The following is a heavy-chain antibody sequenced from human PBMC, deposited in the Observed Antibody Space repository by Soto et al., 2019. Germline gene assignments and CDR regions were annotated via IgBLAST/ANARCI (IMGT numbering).Heavy chain of an antibody. CDR3: ARVGVGSGSNYVWVDP. CDR2: INPSGGST. D-gene: IGHD3-10*01. CDR1: GYTFTSYY. Sequence: QVQLVQSGAEVKKPGASVKVSCKASGYTFTSYYMHWVRQAPGQGLEWMGIINPSGGSTSYAQKYRGGVSMPGDTTRSTVDMELSSRRSEATAVYCGARVGVGSGSNYVWVDPWGQGTLVTVSS. V-gene: IGHV1-46*03. J-gene: IGHJ5*02.